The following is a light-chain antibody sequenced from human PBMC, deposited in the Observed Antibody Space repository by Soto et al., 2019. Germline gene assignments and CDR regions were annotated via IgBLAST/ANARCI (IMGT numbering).Light chain of an antibody. V-gene: IGLV2-8*01. Sequence: SVLTQPPSASGSPGQSVTISCTGTSSDVGDHYYVSWYQQYPGKAPKLIIYEVIKRPSGVPDRFSGSKSGNTASLTVSGLQAEDEADYYCSSYGGNNNVVFGGGTKVTVL. CDR2: EVI. J-gene: IGLJ3*02. CDR3: SSYGGNNNVV. CDR1: SSDVGDHYY.